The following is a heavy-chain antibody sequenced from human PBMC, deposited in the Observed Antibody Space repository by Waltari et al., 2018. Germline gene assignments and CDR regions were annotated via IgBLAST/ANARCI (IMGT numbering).Heavy chain of an antibody. Sequence: QVQLVQSGAEVKKPGASVKVSCKASGYTFTGYYMHWVRQAPGQGLEWMGWINPNSGGTNYAQKFQGRVTMTRDTSISTAYMGLSRLRSDDTAVYYCARGGGRITIFGVPERGYYGMDVWGQGTTVTVSS. D-gene: IGHD3-3*01. J-gene: IGHJ6*02. CDR3: ARGGGRITIFGVPERGYYGMDV. CDR1: GYTFTGYY. V-gene: IGHV1-2*02. CDR2: INPNSGGT.